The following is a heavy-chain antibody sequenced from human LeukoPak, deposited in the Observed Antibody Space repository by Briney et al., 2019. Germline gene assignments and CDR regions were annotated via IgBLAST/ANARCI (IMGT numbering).Heavy chain of an antibody. CDR2: ISYDGSNK. Sequence: PGGSLRLSCAASGFTFSSYGMHWVRQAPGKGLEWVAVISYDGSNKYYADSVKGRFTISRDNSKNTLYLQMNSLRAEDTAVYYCAKDALRFLEAPRYYYYMDVWGKGTTVTVSS. D-gene: IGHD3-3*01. CDR1: GFTFSSYG. V-gene: IGHV3-30*18. CDR3: AKDALRFLEAPRYYYYMDV. J-gene: IGHJ6*03.